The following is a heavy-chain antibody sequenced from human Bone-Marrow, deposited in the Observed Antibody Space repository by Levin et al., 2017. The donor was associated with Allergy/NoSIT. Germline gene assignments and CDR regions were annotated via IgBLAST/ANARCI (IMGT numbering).Heavy chain of an antibody. Sequence: GESLKISCAASGFTFSDHYMDWVRQAPGKGLVWVGRTRNKAKSYTTEYAASVKGRFTISRDDSKNSLYLQMNSLKTEDTAVYDCVRSGIVGATLLDSWGQGTLVTVSS. J-gene: IGHJ4*02. CDR1: GFTFSDHY. D-gene: IGHD1-26*01. CDR2: TRNKAKSYTT. CDR3: VRSGIVGATLLDS. V-gene: IGHV3-72*01.